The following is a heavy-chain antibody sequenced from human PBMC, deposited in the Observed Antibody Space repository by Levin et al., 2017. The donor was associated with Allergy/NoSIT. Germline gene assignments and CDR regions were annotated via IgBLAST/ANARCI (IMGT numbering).Heavy chain of an antibody. J-gene: IGHJ4*02. Sequence: GGSLRLSCAASGFTFSNAWMSWVRQAPGKGLEWVGRIKSKTDGGTTDYTAPVKGRFTISRDDSKNTLYLQMNSLKSEDTAMYYCTKYSSGWSFDYWGQGTLVPVSS. CDR2: IKSKTDGGTT. CDR1: GFTFSNAW. CDR3: TKYSSGWSFDY. D-gene: IGHD6-19*01. V-gene: IGHV3-15*05.